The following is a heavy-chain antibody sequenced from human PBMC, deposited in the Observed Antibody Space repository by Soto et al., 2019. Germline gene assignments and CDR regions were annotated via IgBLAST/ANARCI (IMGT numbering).Heavy chain of an antibody. CDR1: GYSFTSYG. J-gene: IGHJ6*02. V-gene: IGHV5-10-1*01. CDR2: IDPSDSYT. Sequence: PGESLKISCKGSGYSFTSYGISWVRQMPGKGLEWMGRIDPSDSYTNYSPSFQGHVTISADKSISTAYLQWSSLKASDTAMYYCARHGRDGYNFHVRYYYGMDVRGQGTTVTSP. CDR3: ARHGRDGYNFHVRYYYGMDV. D-gene: IGHD5-12*01.